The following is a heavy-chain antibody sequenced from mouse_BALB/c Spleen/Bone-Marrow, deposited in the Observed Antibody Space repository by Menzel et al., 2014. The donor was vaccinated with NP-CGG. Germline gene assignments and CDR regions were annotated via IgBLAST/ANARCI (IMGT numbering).Heavy chain of an antibody. J-gene: IGHJ2*01. V-gene: IGHV5-17*02. D-gene: IGHD4-1*01. CDR1: GFTFSSFG. Sequence: EVKLMESGGGLVQPGGSRKLSCAASGFTFSSFGMHWVRQTPEKGLEQVAYISSGSSTIYYADTVKGRFTISRDNPKNTLFLQVTSLRSEDTAMYYCTRGGNWDDFDYWGQGTTLTVSS. CDR3: TRGGNWDDFDY. CDR2: ISSGSSTI.